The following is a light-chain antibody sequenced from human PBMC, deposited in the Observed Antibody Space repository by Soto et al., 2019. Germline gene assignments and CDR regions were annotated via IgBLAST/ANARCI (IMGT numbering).Light chain of an antibody. CDR3: QHYNSYSEA. V-gene: IGKV1-27*01. Sequence: DIQMTQSPSSLSASLGDRVTITCRASQGINSFLAWYQQKPGKVPKLLIYAASTLQSGVPSRFRGSGSGTDFTLTISSLQPEDAATYYCQHYNSYSEAFGQGTKVDI. J-gene: IGKJ1*01. CDR1: QGINSF. CDR2: AAS.